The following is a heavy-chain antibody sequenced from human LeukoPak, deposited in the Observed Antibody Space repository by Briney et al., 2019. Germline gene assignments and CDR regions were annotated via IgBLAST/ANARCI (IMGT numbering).Heavy chain of an antibody. CDR2: ISSSSSYI. J-gene: IGHJ3*02. CDR1: GFTFSSYS. V-gene: IGHV3-21*01. CDR3: AREGGRAFDI. Sequence: GGSLRLSCAASGFTFSSYSMNWVRQAPGKGLEWVSSISSSSSYIYYADSVKGRFTISRDNAKNSLYPQMNSLRAKDTAVYYCAREGGRAFDIWGQGTMVTVSS.